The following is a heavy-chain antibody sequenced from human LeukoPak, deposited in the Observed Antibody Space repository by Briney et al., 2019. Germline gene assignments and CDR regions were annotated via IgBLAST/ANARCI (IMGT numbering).Heavy chain of an antibody. CDR2: INPNSGGT. D-gene: IGHD2-2*01. J-gene: IGHJ3*02. Sequence: GASVKVSCKSSGYTFTGYYMHGVGPPPGRELEWMGWINPNSGGTNYAQKFKGKVTMTRDTTISTAYMELSRLRSDDTAVYYCARADLPLGYCSSTSCSYAFDIWGQGTMVTVSS. CDR1: GYTFTGYY. V-gene: IGHV1-2*02. CDR3: ARADLPLGYCSSTSCSYAFDI.